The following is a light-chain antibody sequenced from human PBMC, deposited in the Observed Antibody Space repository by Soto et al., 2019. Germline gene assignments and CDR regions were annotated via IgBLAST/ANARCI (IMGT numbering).Light chain of an antibody. Sequence: DIQMTQSPSTLSASVGDRFTITCRASQNINSWLAWYQQKPGKAPKLLIYKASSLESGVPSRFSGSGSGTEFTLTISSLQPDDFAAYYCQQYEIYPITFGQGTRLEIK. CDR2: KAS. CDR3: QQYEIYPIT. V-gene: IGKV1-5*03. CDR1: QNINSW. J-gene: IGKJ5*01.